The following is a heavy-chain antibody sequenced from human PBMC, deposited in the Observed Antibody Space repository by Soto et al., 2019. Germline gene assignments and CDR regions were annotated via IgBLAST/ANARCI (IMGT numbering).Heavy chain of an antibody. Sequence: AETLSLTCTVFGGSISSSSYYWGWIRQPPGKGLEWIGSIYYSGSTYYNPSLKSRVTISVDTSKNQFSLKLSSVTAADTAVYYCAKGGYYYYMDVWGKGTTVTVSS. D-gene: IGHD3-16*01. V-gene: IGHV4-39*01. CDR3: AKGGYYYYMDV. CDR2: IYYSGST. CDR1: GGSISSSSYY. J-gene: IGHJ6*03.